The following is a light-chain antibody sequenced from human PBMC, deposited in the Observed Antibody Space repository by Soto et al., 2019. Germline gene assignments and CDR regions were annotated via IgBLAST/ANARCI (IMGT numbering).Light chain of an antibody. CDR2: RSN. Sequence: QSVLTQPPSASGTPGQRVTISCSGSSSNIGSNYVYWYQQLPGTAPKFVIYRSNQRPSGVPERLSGSKSGTSASLAISGLRSEDEADYYCAAWDDSLSGLVFGTGTKVTVL. V-gene: IGLV1-47*01. CDR1: SSNIGSNY. J-gene: IGLJ1*01. CDR3: AAWDDSLSGLV.